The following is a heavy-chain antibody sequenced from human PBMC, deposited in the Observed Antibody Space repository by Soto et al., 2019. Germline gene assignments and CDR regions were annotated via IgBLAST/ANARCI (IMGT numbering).Heavy chain of an antibody. CDR3: ARDKVDILTGCGFLDY. J-gene: IGHJ4*02. CDR1: GFTFSSYG. D-gene: IGHD3-9*01. V-gene: IGHV3-30*03. Sequence: PGGSLRLSCAASGFTFSSYGVHWVRQAPGKGLEWVAVISYDGSNKYYADSVKGRFTISRDNSKNTLYLQMNSLRAEDTAVYYCARDKVDILTGCGFLDYWGQGTLVTVSS. CDR2: ISYDGSNK.